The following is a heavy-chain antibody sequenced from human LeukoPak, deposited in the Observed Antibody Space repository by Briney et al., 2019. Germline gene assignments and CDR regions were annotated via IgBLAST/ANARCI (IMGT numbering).Heavy chain of an antibody. V-gene: IGHV1-2*02. J-gene: IGHJ3*02. CDR1: GYTFTGYY. Sequence: ASVKVSCKASGYTFTGYYTHWVRQAPGQGLEWMGWINPNSGGTNYAQKFQGRVTMTRDTSISTAYMELSRLRSDDTAVYYCAREGRDIVVVPAAMVRAFDIWGQGTMVTVSS. CDR3: AREGRDIVVVPAAMVRAFDI. D-gene: IGHD2-2*01. CDR2: INPNSGGT.